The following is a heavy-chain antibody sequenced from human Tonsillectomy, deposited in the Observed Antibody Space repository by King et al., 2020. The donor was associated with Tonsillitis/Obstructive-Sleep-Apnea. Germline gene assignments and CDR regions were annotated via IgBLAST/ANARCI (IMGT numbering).Heavy chain of an antibody. D-gene: IGHD2-2*01. V-gene: IGHV4-39*01. CDR2: IYYGGST. CDR1: GASIISSTYY. CDR3: ARRTYCRSSTCYTQSPGWFDP. Sequence: LQLQESGPGLVKPSETLSLTCSVSGASIISSTYYWGWIRQSPGKGLEWIGNIYYGGSTYYNPSLKSRVTIPVDTSKNQFSLKLISVTAADTAVYYCARRTYCRSSTCYTQSPGWFDPWGQGTLVTVSS. J-gene: IGHJ5*02.